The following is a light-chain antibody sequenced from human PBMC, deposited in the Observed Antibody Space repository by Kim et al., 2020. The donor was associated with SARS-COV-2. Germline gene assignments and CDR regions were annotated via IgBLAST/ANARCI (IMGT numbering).Light chain of an antibody. CDR1: QTVRTNY. Sequence: LSPGDKATLTCRASQTVRTNYVAWYQHKPGQAHRLLIFGASSRATGVPDRFRGSGSGTDFTLTISRLEPEDFAMYYCHQYGSSPNTFGQGTKLEIK. V-gene: IGKV3-20*01. CDR3: HQYGSSPNT. CDR2: GAS. J-gene: IGKJ2*01.